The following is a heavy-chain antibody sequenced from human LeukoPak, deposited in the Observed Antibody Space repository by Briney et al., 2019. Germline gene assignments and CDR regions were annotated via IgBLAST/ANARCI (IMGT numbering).Heavy chain of an antibody. CDR3: ARGVRTYYGSGSYCGY. Sequence: SETLSLTCAVYGGSFSGYYWSWIRQPPGKGLEWIGEINHSGSTNYNPSLKSRFTISVDTSKNQFSLKLSSVTAADTAVYYCARGVRTYYGSGSYCGYWGQGTLVTVSS. D-gene: IGHD3-10*01. CDR2: INHSGST. V-gene: IGHV4-34*01. J-gene: IGHJ4*02. CDR1: GGSFSGYY.